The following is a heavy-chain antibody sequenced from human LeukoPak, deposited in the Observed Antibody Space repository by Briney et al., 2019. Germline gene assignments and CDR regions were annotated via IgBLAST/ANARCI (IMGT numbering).Heavy chain of an antibody. CDR1: VFTFSSYA. V-gene: IGHV3-23*01. J-gene: IGHJ4*02. CDR3: AKDITTVAYCSSDSCYPDY. D-gene: IGHD2-15*01. Sequence: QPGGSLRLSCAASVFTFSSYAMSWVRQATGKGLEWVSAISGSGGSTYYADSVKGRFTISRDNSKNTLYLQMNSLRAEDTAVYYCAKDITTVAYCSSDSCYPDYWGQGTLVTVSS. CDR2: ISGSGGST.